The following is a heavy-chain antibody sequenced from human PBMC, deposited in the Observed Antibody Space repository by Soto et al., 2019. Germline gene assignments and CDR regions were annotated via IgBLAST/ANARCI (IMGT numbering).Heavy chain of an antibody. CDR1: GGSISSGDCY. D-gene: IGHD2-21*02. V-gene: IGHV4-31*01. J-gene: IGHJ4*02. CDR3: AKGTVTACDD. CDR2: IYYSGST. Sequence: SETLSLTCTVSGGSISSGDCYWSWIRQHPGKGPEWIGYIYYSGSTHYNPSLKSPVTISLDTSKTQFSLKLSSVTAAETAVYYGAKGTVTACDDWGQGTLVSVSS.